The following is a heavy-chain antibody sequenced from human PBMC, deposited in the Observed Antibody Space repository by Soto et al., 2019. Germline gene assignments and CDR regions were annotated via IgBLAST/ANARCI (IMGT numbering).Heavy chain of an antibody. V-gene: IGHV4-30-4*01. CDR1: GVSISSGDYY. J-gene: IGHJ4*02. D-gene: IGHD6-19*01. CDR3: ASLQTSGWYGVH. CDR2: IYYSGST. Sequence: SETLSLTCTVSGVSISSGDYYWSWIRQPPGKGLEWIGYIYYSGSTYYNPSLKSRVTISVDTSKNQFSLKLSSVTAADTAIYYCASLQTSGWYGVHWGQGTLVHVSS.